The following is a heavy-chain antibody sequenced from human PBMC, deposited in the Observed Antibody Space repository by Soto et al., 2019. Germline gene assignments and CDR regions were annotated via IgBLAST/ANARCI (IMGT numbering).Heavy chain of an antibody. D-gene: IGHD3-22*01. CDR2: ISYDGSNK. V-gene: IGHV3-30*18. J-gene: IGHJ4*02. CDR1: GFTFSSYG. Sequence: GGSLRLSCAASGFTFSSYGMHWVRQAPGKGLEWVAVISYDGSNKYYADSVKGRSTISRDNSKNTLYLQMNSLRAEDTAVYYCAKEGGSSGYYSYFDYWGQGTLVTVS. CDR3: AKEGGSSGYYSYFDY.